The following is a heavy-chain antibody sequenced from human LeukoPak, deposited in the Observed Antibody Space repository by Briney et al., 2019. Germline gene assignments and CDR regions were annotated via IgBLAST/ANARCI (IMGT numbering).Heavy chain of an antibody. V-gene: IGHV3-7*01. CDR3: AREHANYYGSGDAFDI. Sequence: GGSLRLSCAAYGFTFSSYWMSWVRQAPGKGLEWVANIKQDGSEKYYVDSVKGRFTISRDNAKNSLYLQMNSLRAEDTAVYYCAREHANYYGSGDAFDIWGQGTMVTVSS. CDR1: GFTFSSYW. J-gene: IGHJ3*02. D-gene: IGHD3-10*01. CDR2: IKQDGSEK.